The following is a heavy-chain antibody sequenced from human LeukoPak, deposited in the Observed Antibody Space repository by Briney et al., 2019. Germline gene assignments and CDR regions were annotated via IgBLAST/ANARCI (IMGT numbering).Heavy chain of an antibody. CDR3: ASVYYYGSGSHLH. J-gene: IGHJ4*02. D-gene: IGHD3-10*01. CDR1: GYTFTGYY. Sequence: ASVKVSCKASGYTFTGYYIHWVRQAPGQGLEWTGWINPNSGGTNYAQEFRGRVTMTRDTSISTAYMELSRLRSDDTAVYYCASVYYYGSGSHLHWGQGTLVTVSS. CDR2: INPNSGGT. V-gene: IGHV1-2*02.